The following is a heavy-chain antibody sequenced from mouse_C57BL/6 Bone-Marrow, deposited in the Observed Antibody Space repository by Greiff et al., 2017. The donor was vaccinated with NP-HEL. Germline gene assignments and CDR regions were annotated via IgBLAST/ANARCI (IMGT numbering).Heavy chain of an antibody. V-gene: IGHV14-4*01. J-gene: IGHJ4*01. Sequence: EVQLQQSGAELVRPGASVKLSCTASGFNIKDDYMHWVKQRPEQGLEWIGWIDPENGDTEYASKFQGKATITADTSSNTAYLQLSSLTSEDTAVYYCTNHIWSNYWGDYWGQGTSVTVSS. CDR2: IDPENGDT. CDR1: GFNIKDDY. D-gene: IGHD2-5*01. CDR3: TNHIWSNYWGDY.